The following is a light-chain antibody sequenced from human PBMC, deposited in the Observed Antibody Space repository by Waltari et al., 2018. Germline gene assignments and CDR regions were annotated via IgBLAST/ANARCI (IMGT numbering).Light chain of an antibody. CDR2: GAS. Sequence: IMLTQSPGTLSLSPGERATLSCRASQSISRYLAWYQQKPGQAPRLLIYGASTRATGIPDRFSGSGSGTYCSLSISGLEPEDSAVYYCQHHFRLPATFGQGTKVEIK. V-gene: IGKV3-20*01. CDR1: QSISRY. CDR3: QHHFRLPAT. J-gene: IGKJ1*01.